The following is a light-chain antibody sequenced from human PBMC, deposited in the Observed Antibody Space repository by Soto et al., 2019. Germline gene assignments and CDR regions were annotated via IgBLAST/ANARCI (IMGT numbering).Light chain of an antibody. V-gene: IGLV1-44*01. CDR2: STS. Sequence: QSVLTQPPSASGTPGQIVAISCSGSSSNIGSNTVTWYQQLPGTAPKLLIYSTSQRSSGVPGRFSGSKSGASASLSISGLQSEDEADYYCAAWDDSLNGWVFGGGTKLTVL. CDR1: SSNIGSNT. CDR3: AAWDDSLNGWV. J-gene: IGLJ3*02.